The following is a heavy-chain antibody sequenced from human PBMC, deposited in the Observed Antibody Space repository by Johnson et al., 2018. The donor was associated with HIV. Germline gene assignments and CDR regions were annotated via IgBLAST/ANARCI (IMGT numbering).Heavy chain of an antibody. CDR2: ISYAGDNQ. J-gene: IGHJ3*02. Sequence: QVQLVESGGGVVQPVRSLRLSCTVSGFTFNTYAMYWVRQALGRGLEWVAVISYAGDNQHYADSVKGRFTISRDNAKNSLYLQMNSLRVDDTAVYYCAKEAPGRWELLIWAAFDMWGQGTMVTVSS. V-gene: IGHV3-30-3*01. CDR3: AKEAPGRWELLIWAAFDM. CDR1: GFTFNTYA. D-gene: IGHD4-23*01.